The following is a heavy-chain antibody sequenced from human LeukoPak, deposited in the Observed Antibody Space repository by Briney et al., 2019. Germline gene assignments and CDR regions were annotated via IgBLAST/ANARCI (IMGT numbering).Heavy chain of an antibody. Sequence: SGTLSLTCTVSGGSISSSNWWSWVRQPPGKGLEWIGEIYHSGIINYNPSLRSRVTISVDKSKNQFSLNLSSVTAADTAVYYCARKDWNDVRAFDIWGQGTMVTVSS. CDR2: IYHSGII. D-gene: IGHD1-1*01. V-gene: IGHV4-4*02. CDR3: ARKDWNDVRAFDI. CDR1: GGSISSSNW. J-gene: IGHJ3*02.